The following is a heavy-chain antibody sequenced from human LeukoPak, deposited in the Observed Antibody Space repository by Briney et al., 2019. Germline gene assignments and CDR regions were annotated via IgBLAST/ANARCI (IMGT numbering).Heavy chain of an antibody. Sequence: SETLSLTCTVSGVSISSYYWSWIRQRPGKGLMGMGNIYYSDSADYHSSLNSQATITINTSKTQYILKLSPISAADTAVYYCARRQYYYDSSGYVDWFDPWGQGTLVTVSS. CDR1: GVSISSYY. D-gene: IGHD3-22*01. CDR3: ARRQYYYDSSGYVDWFDP. V-gene: IGHV4-59*08. CDR2: IYYSDSA. J-gene: IGHJ5*02.